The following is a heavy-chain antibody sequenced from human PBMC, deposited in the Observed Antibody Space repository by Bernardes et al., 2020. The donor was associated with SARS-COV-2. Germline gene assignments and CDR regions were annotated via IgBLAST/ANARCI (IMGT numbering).Heavy chain of an antibody. D-gene: IGHD4-17*01. CDR2: ISSSGSTL. J-gene: IGHJ6*02. Sequence: GRPLRSSCAASGFTFRDSYMSWIRQAPGKGLEWVSYISSSGSTLYYADSVKGRFTISRDNAKNSLYLQMNSLRAEDTAVYYCARDLVSPDGDDTYYYYGMDVWGQGTTVTVSS. CDR3: ARDLVSPDGDDTYYYYGMDV. CDR1: GFTFRDSY. V-gene: IGHV3-11*01.